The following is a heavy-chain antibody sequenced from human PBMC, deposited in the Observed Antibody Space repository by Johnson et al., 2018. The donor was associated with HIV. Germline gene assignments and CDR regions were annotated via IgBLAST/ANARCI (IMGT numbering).Heavy chain of an antibody. CDR3: ARGRGYYYDSCPDAFDI. D-gene: IGHD3-22*01. CDR1: GFTFRNYW. CDR2: ISWNCGNT. J-gene: IGHJ3*02. Sequence: VQLVESGGGLVQPGGSLRLSCAASGFTFRNYWMSWVRHVPGKGLEWVSGISWNCGNTGYPDSVKGRFTISRDNAKNSLYLQMNSLRADDTAVYYCARGRGYYYDSCPDAFDIWGQGTLVTVSS. V-gene: IGHV3-20*04.